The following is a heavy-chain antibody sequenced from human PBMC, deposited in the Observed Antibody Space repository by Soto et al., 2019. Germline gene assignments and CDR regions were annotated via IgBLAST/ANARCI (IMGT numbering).Heavy chain of an antibody. D-gene: IGHD3-10*01. V-gene: IGHV3-48*02. Sequence: GGSLRLSCAASGFTFSVYSMNWVRQAPGKGLEWVSYISSSSSTRYYADSVKGRFAISRDNAKNSLFLQMNSLRDEDTAVYYCARDYGSGSYWGYLDYWGQGTLVTVSS. CDR2: ISSSSSTR. CDR3: ARDYGSGSYWGYLDY. CDR1: GFTFSVYS. J-gene: IGHJ4*02.